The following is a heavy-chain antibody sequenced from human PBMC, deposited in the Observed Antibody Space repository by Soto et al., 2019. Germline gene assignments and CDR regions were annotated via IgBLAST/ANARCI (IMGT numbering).Heavy chain of an antibody. J-gene: IGHJ3*02. CDR3: ARGQYYYGSDDAFDI. CDR2: ISAYNGNT. D-gene: IGHD3-10*01. Sequence: VASVKVSCKASGYTFTSYGISWVRQAPGQGLEWMGWISAYNGNTNYAQKLQGRVTMTTDTSTSTAYMELRSLRSDDTAVYYCARGQYYYGSDDAFDIWGQGTMVTVSS. CDR1: GYTFTSYG. V-gene: IGHV1-18*01.